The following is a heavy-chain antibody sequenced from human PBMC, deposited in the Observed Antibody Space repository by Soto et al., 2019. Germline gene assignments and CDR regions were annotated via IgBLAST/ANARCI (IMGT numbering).Heavy chain of an antibody. V-gene: IGHV3-33*01. J-gene: IGHJ5*02. Sequence: QVQLVESGGGVVQPGRSLRLSCAASGFSFSIYGIHWVRQAPGKGLEWVAVIWYDGSNTQYADSVKGRFTISRDNSQNTVYLQMNSLRVEDTAVYYCARVAAARGGGVNWFDPWGQGTLVTVSS. CDR2: IWYDGSNT. CDR3: ARVAAARGGGVNWFDP. CDR1: GFSFSIYG. D-gene: IGHD6-6*01.